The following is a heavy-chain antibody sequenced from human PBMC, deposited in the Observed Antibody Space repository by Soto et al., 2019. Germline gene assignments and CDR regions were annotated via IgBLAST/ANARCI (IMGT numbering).Heavy chain of an antibody. D-gene: IGHD5-12*01. V-gene: IGHV3-23*04. CDR3: EGSWT. CDR2: ISGGSDRT. J-gene: IGHJ3*01. CDR1: GFTIRNYA. Sequence: EVQVVESGGDLVQPGGSLRLSCAASGFTIRNYAMSWVRQAPGKALEWVSGISGGSDRTYYADSVKGRFTIFKANSKNTLYLQLSSMRGEDTAVYHCEGSWTWGQGTMVTVSS.